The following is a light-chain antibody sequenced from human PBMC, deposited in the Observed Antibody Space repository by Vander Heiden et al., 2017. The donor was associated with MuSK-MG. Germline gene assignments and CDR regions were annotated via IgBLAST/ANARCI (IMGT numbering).Light chain of an antibody. CDR1: QSITSNN. CDR3: QHYGTAWT. CDR2: GAS. J-gene: IGKJ1*01. Sequence: ENVLTQSPGTLSLSPGERATLSCRASQSITSNNLAWYQQRGGQAPRLLIYGASSRATGIPDRFSGSGSGTDFSLTISRLDPEDSAVYYCQHYGTAWTFGQGTKVEVK. V-gene: IGKV3-20*01.